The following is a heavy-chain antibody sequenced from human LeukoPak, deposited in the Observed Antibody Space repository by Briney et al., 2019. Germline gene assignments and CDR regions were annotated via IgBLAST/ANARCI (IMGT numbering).Heavy chain of an antibody. Sequence: SGPTLFKPTHPLTLTFTLSGLSLTTSGVGVGWIRQPPGKALEWLTLIYWDDIKGYSPSLKNRLTITKDTSKNQVVLTMTNMDPVDTATYYCAQHTYNDNWHGWFDSWGQGILVTVSS. V-gene: IGHV2-5*02. CDR1: GLSLTTSGVG. CDR3: AQHTYNDNWHGWFDS. D-gene: IGHD1-1*01. J-gene: IGHJ5*01. CDR2: IYWDDIK.